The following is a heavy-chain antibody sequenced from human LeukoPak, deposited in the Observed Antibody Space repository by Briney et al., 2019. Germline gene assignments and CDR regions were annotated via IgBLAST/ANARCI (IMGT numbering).Heavy chain of an antibody. V-gene: IGHV1-46*01. Sequence: ASVKVSCKASGYTLTSYYMHWVRQAPGQGLEWMGIINPSGGSTSYAQKFQGRVTMTRDTSTSTVYMELSSLRSEDTAVYYCARDQIGPLGDYYFDYWGQGTLVTVSS. CDR2: INPSGGST. CDR1: GYTLTSYY. CDR3: ARDQIGPLGDYYFDY. J-gene: IGHJ4*02. D-gene: IGHD3-16*01.